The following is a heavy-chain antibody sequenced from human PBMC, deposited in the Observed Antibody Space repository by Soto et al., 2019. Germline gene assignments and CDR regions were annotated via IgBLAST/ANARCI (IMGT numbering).Heavy chain of an antibody. CDR2: IHYTGST. V-gene: IGHV4-31*11. CDR3: ARGDYGGNDSFDI. CDR1: GGYISSGGYY. J-gene: IGHJ3*02. D-gene: IGHD3-16*01. Sequence: SETLSLTCAVYGGYISSGGYYWGWIRQHPGKGLEWVGYIHYTGSTYYNPSLETRVSISLGTSKNQFYLNLSSVTAADTAVYFCARGDYGGNDSFDIWGQGTMVTVSS.